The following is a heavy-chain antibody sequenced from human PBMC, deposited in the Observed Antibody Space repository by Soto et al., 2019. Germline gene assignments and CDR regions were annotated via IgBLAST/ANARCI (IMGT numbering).Heavy chain of an antibody. CDR2: IIPIFGTA. CDR1: GGTFSSYA. Sequence: ASVKVSCKASGGTFSSYAISWVRQAPGQGLEWMGGIIPIFGTANYAQKFQGRVTITADESTSTAYMELSSLRSEDTAVYYCARVLSYDFWSGYYLDYWGQGTLVTVSS. D-gene: IGHD3-3*01. CDR3: ARVLSYDFWSGYYLDY. J-gene: IGHJ4*02. V-gene: IGHV1-69*13.